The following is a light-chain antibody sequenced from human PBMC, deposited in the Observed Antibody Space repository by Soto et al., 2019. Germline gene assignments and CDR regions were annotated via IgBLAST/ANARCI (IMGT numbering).Light chain of an antibody. V-gene: IGLV2-14*03. J-gene: IGLJ1*01. Sequence: QSALTQPASVSGSPGQSITISCTGTSSEVGGYNYVSWYQHPPGKAPKLIIYDVSNRPSGVSYRFSGSKSGNTASLTISCLQPEDESDYYCSSYTTSNTRQIVFGTGTKVTVL. CDR3: SSYTTSNTRQIV. CDR1: SSEVGGYNY. CDR2: DVS.